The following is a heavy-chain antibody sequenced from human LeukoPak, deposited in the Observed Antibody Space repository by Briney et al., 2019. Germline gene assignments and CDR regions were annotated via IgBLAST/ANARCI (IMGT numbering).Heavy chain of an antibody. CDR3: ARGGTELVIPTS. CDR2: IKQDESEK. J-gene: IGHJ5*02. CDR1: GFTFSSYW. V-gene: IGHV3-7*01. D-gene: IGHD3-9*01. Sequence: GGSLRLSCAASGFTFSSYWMSWVRQAPGKGLEWVANIKQDESEKYYLDSVRGRFTISRDNAKNLLYLQMNSLRTEDTALYYCARGGTELVIPTSWGQGTLVTVSS.